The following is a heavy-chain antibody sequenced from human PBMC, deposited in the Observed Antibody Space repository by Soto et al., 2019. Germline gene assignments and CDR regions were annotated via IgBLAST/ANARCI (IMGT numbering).Heavy chain of an antibody. CDR1: GFSFSSYN. CDR2: ITDSSDTV. J-gene: IGHJ4*02. CDR3: ARDFGHGYYLDY. D-gene: IGHD3-3*01. V-gene: IGHV3-48*02. Sequence: GGSLRLSCVASGFSFSSYNMNWVRQAPGKGLEWVSYITDSSDTVHYADSVRGRFTISRDNAESSLYLQMNSLRDEDTAVYSCARDFGHGYYLDYWGRGTLVTAPQ.